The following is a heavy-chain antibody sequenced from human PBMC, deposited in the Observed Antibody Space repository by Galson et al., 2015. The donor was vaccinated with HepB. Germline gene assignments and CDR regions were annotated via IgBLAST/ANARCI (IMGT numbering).Heavy chain of an antibody. Sequence: SLRLSCAASGFTFSSYWMYWVRHAPGKGLVWVSRINSDGSSTSYADSVKGLFTISRDNAKNTVYLQMNSLRAEDTAVYYCAREEVGATSTFRRYFDYWGQGTLVTVSS. CDR2: INSDGSST. J-gene: IGHJ4*02. CDR3: AREEVGATSTFRRYFDY. CDR1: GFTFSSYW. V-gene: IGHV3-74*01. D-gene: IGHD1-26*01.